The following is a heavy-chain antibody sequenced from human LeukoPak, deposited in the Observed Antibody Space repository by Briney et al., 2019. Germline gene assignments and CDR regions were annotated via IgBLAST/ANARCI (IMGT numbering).Heavy chain of an antibody. Sequence: SQTLSLTCTVSGGSISSGGYYRSWIRQHPGKGLEWIGYIYYSGSTYYNPSLKSRDTISVDTSKNQFSLKLSSVTAADTAVYYCARAFVWFGELLAFDYWGQGTLVTVSS. J-gene: IGHJ4*02. V-gene: IGHV4-31*03. D-gene: IGHD3-10*01. CDR2: IYYSGST. CDR3: ARAFVWFGELLAFDY. CDR1: GGSISSGGYY.